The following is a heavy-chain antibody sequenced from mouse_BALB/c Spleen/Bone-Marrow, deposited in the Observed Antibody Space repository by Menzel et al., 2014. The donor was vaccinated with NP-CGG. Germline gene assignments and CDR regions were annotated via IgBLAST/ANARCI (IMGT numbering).Heavy chain of an antibody. Sequence: VQLQQSGAELVRPGVSVKISCKGSGYTFTDYAMHWVKQSHAKSLEWIGVISTYYGDASYNQKFKGKATMTVDKSSSTAYMELARLTSEDSAIYYCARESIYYYGSTLDYWGQGTTLTGSS. J-gene: IGHJ2*01. D-gene: IGHD1-1*01. V-gene: IGHV1S137*01. CDR2: ISTYYGDA. CDR3: ARESIYYYGSTLDY. CDR1: GYTFTDYA.